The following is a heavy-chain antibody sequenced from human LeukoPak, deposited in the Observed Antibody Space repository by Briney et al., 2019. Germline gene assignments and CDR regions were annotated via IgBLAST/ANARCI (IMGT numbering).Heavy chain of an antibody. CDR2: INHSGST. V-gene: IGHV4-34*01. CDR1: GGSFSGYY. Sequence: SETLSLTCAVYGGSFSGYYWSWIRQPPGKGLEWIGEINHSGSTNYNPSLKSRVTISVDTSKNQFSLKLSSVTAADTAVYYCASWEVGARFDYWGQGTLVTVSS. J-gene: IGHJ4*02. CDR3: ASWEVGARFDY. D-gene: IGHD1-26*01.